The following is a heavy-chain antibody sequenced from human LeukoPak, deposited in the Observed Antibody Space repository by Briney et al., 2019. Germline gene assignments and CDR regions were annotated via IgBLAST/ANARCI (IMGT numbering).Heavy chain of an antibody. CDR3: LTIVETDLDAFDI. D-gene: IGHD2-21*01. J-gene: IGHJ3*02. Sequence: GGSLRLSCVASGFTFSSYWMHWVRQDPRKGLVWVSRINGDGRNINYADSVRGRFTISRDNAKNTLYPQMNTLRVEDTAVYYCLTIVETDLDAFDIWGQGTKVTVSS. V-gene: IGHV3-74*01. CDR2: INGDGRNI. CDR1: GFTFSSYW.